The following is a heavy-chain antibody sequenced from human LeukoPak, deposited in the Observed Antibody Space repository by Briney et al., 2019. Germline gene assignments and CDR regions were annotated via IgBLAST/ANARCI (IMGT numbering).Heavy chain of an antibody. V-gene: IGHV3-7*03. D-gene: IGHD3-9*01. Sequence: RTGGSLRLSCEASGFTFSSYWMSWVRQAPGKGLEWVANIKTDGSEKYYVDSVKGRFIISRDNAKNSLYLQMNSLRAEDTAVYYCARDYTGYFPWGQGTLVIVSS. CDR2: IKTDGSEK. CDR1: GFTFSSYW. CDR3: ARDYTGYFP. J-gene: IGHJ5*02.